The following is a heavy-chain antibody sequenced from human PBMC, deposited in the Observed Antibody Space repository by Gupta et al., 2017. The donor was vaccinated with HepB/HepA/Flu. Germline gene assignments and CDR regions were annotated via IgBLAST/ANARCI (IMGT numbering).Heavy chain of an antibody. V-gene: IGHV4-34*01. J-gene: IGHJ6*02. CDR3: ARWGSGRYCSSTSCYPYYYYGMDV. CDR2: INHSGST. CDR1: GGSFSGYY. Sequence: QVQLQQWGAGLLKPSETLSLTCAVYGGSFSGYYWSWIRQPPGKGLEWIGEINHSGSTNYNPSLKSRVTISVDTSKNQFSLKLSSVTAADTAVYYCARWGSGRYCSSTSCYPYYYYGMDVWGQGTTVTVSS. D-gene: IGHD2-2*01.